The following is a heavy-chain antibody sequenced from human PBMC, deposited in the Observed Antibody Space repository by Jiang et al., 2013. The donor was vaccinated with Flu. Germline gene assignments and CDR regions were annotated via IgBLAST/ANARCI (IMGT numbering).Heavy chain of an antibody. J-gene: IGHJ4*02. CDR2: IDPTDSYS. CDR3: ARHGPLPLPGPPSFDY. D-gene: IGHD1-14*01. V-gene: IGHV5-10-1*01. CDR1: GYSFTNYW. Sequence: GAEVKKPGESLRISCKGSGYSFTNYWISWVRQMPGKGLEWMGRIDPTDSYSTYSPSFQGHVTISTVKSISTVYLQWRSLKASDTAMYYCARHGPLPLPGPPSFDYWGQGTLVTVSS.